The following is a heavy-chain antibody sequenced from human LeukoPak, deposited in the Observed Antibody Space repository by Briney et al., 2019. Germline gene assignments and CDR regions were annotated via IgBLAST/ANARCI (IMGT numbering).Heavy chain of an antibody. D-gene: IGHD6-13*01. CDR1: GGSITSGNYY. J-gene: IGHJ5*02. CDR2: IYYTGST. Sequence: PSETLSLTCSVSGGSITSGNYYWNWIRRPAGKGLEWFGYIYYTGSTNYNPSLRSRVTISVDTSKNQLSLKLTSVTPADTAVYYCARKAAAGIPPLYNWFDPWGQGTLVTVSA. V-gene: IGHV4-61*10. CDR3: ARKAAAGIPPLYNWFDP.